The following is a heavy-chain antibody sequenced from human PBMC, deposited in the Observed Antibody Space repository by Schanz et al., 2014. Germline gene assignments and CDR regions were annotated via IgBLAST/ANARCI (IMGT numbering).Heavy chain of an antibody. J-gene: IGHJ4*02. CDR3: ARAARRTRVVPLYFDY. CDR2: INHGGST. CDR1: GGSFSGYY. V-gene: IGHV4-34*01. D-gene: IGHD2-2*01. Sequence: VQLQQWGAGRLRPAETLSLTCAVYGGSFSGYYWSWIRQPPGKGLEWIAEINHGGSTNYNPSLKSRVTRSVHTSKNQFSLKLRSVTAADTAVYYCARAARRTRVVPLYFDYWGQGTLVTVSS.